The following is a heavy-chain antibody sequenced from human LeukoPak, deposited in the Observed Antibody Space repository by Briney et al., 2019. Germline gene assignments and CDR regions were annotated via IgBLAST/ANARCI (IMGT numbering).Heavy chain of an antibody. J-gene: IGHJ4*02. Sequence: GESLKISCKGSGYRFTSYWIGWLRQMPGKGLEWMGIIYPGDSDPRYSPSFQDQVTTSADKSISTAYLQWSSLKASDTAMYYCARQYYFDYWGQGTLVTVSS. V-gene: IGHV5-51*01. CDR3: ARQYYFDY. CDR1: GYRFTSYW. CDR2: IYPGDSDP.